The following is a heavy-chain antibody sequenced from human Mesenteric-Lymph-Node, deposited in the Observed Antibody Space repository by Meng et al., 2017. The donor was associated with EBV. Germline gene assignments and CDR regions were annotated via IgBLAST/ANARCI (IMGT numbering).Heavy chain of an antibody. V-gene: IGHV3-11*01. D-gene: IGHD2-15*01. Sequence: LLCGTWVRLSPPEYFRSPSTDCGGFSLGNYCISWCRTAQEKRLGLVSYNSSSGSTKYYAVYGKGRLSIDRDNDKESLMLKMNSLTATDTDLYECASNLNSGWFDPWGQGTLVTVSS. J-gene: IGHJ5*02. CDR2: NSSSGSTK. CDR3: ASNLNSGWFDP. CDR1: GFSLGNYC.